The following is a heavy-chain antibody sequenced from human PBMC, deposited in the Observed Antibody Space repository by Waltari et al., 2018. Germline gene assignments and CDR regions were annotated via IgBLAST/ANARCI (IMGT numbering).Heavy chain of an antibody. CDR3: ARSSSGYYLDYFDY. V-gene: IGHV2-70*04. J-gene: IGHJ4*02. D-gene: IGHD3-22*01. CDR1: GFSLSTSGMR. Sequence: QVTLKESGPALVKPTQTLTLTCTFSGFSLSTSGMRVTWIRQPPGKALEWLARIDWDDDKLYSTSLKTRLSISKDTTKNQVVLTMTNMEPVDTATYYCARSSSGYYLDYFDYWGQGTAVTVSS. CDR2: IDWDDDK.